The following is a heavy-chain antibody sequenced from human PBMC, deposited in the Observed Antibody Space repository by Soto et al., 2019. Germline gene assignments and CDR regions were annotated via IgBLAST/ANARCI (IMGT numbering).Heavy chain of an antibody. V-gene: IGHV6-1*01. CDR1: GDTVSSNSAT. CDR2: TYYRSQWYS. J-gene: IGHJ4*02. CDR3: ARHEQREADPFDY. D-gene: IGHD6-19*01. Sequence: QLQQSGPGLVKPSQTLSLTCAISGDTVSSNSATWNWIRQSPSRGLEWLGRTYYRSQWYSDYALSVKSRMTINPDTTKNQFSLHLNSVTPEDTAVYYCARHEQREADPFDYWGQGTLVIVSS.